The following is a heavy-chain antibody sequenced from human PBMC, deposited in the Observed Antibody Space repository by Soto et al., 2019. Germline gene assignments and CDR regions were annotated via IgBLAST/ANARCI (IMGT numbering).Heavy chain of an antibody. V-gene: IGHV1-24*01. CDR1: GYTLTELS. D-gene: IGHD3-3*01. CDR3: AKAYYDFWRGYTAAWFDP. Sequence: QVQLVQSGAEVKKPGASVKVSCKVSGYTLTELSMHWVRQAPGKGLEWMGGFDPEDGETIYAQKFQGRVTMTEDTTTDTAYMELSSLRSEDTAVYYCAKAYYDFWRGYTAAWFDPWGQGTLVTVSS. CDR2: FDPEDGET. J-gene: IGHJ5*02.